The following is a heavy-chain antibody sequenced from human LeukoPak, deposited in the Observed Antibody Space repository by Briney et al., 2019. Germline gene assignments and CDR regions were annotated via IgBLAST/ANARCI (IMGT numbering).Heavy chain of an antibody. J-gene: IGHJ2*01. D-gene: IGHD3-16*02. CDR1: GFTFSRYG. Sequence: PGGSLRLSCAASGFTFSRYGMHWVRQAPGKGLEWVAVISYDGSNKYYADSVKGRFTISRDNSKNTLYLQMNTLRAEDTAVYFCAREEHYRRYFALWGRGTLVTVSS. V-gene: IGHV3-30*03. CDR2: ISYDGSNK. CDR3: AREEHYRRYFAL.